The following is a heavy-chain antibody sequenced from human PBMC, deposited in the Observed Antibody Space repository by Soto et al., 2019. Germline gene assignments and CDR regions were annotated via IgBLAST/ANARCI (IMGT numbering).Heavy chain of an antibody. V-gene: IGHV3-23*01. CDR2: ISASGGST. CDR3: AKAKWIVCSSTSCYVIDY. CDR1: GFTFGSYA. J-gene: IGHJ4*02. D-gene: IGHD2-2*01. Sequence: EVQLLESGGGLVQAGGSLRLSCAASGFTFGSYAMRWVRQAPGKGLEWVSGISASGGSTYYADSVKGRFTISRDNSRDTRFVQVNSVRAEDTAVYYCAKAKWIVCSSTSCYVIDYWGQGTLVTVSS.